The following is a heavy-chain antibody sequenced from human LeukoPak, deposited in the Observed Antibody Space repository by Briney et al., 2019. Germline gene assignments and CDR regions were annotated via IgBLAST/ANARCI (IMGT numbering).Heavy chain of an antibody. V-gene: IGHV3-30*18. CDR3: AKRYSSSWCIDS. Sequence: GRSLRLSCAASGFTFSSYGMHWVRQAPGKGLEWVAVISYDGTNKYYADSVKGRFTISRDNSKNTLYLQMNSLRAEDTAVYYCAKRYSSSWCIDSWGQGTLVTVHS. D-gene: IGHD6-13*01. J-gene: IGHJ4*02. CDR1: GFTFSSYG. CDR2: ISYDGTNK.